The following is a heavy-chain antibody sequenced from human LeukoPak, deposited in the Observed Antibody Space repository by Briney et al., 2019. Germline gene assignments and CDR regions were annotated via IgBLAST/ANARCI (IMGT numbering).Heavy chain of an antibody. CDR2: IKQDESEK. D-gene: IGHD6-19*01. J-gene: IGHJ4*02. Sequence: PGGSLRLSCAASGFTFSSYWMSWVRQAPGKGPEWVANIKQDESEKYYVDSVKGRFTISRDNAKNSLYLQMNSLRVEDTAFYYCAKDNRRHYTSGPNPDSLHWGQGALVTVSS. CDR3: AKDNRRHYTSGPNPDSLH. CDR1: GFTFSSYW. V-gene: IGHV3-7*03.